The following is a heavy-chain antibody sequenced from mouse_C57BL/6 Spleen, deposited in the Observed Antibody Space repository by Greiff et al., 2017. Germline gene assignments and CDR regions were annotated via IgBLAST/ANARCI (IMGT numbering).Heavy chain of an antibody. J-gene: IGHJ4*01. Sequence: QVQLQQPGAELVKPGASVKLSCKASGYTFTEYSIHWVKQRSGQGLEWIGWFYPGCGSIKYNEKFKDKATLTAAKSSSTAYLELSRLTSEDSAVYFCARHGGDYYGSSPYAMDYWGQGTSVTVSS. CDR2: FYPGCGSI. CDR3: ARHGGDYYGSSPYAMDY. CDR1: GYTFTEYS. V-gene: IGHV1-62-2*01. D-gene: IGHD1-1*01.